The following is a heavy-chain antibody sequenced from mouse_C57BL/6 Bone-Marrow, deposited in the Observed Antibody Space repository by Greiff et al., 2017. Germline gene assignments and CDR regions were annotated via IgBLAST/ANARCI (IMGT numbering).Heavy chain of an antibody. CDR1: GYAFSSSW. J-gene: IGHJ2*01. V-gene: IGHV1-82*01. Sequence: VQLQQSGPELVKPGASVKISCKASGYAFSSSWMNWVKQRPGKGLEWIGRIYPGDGDTKYTGKFKGKATLTADKSYSAAYMQLSSLTSEDSAVYFCARESGNYDLVDYWGQGTTLTVSS. CDR3: ARESGNYDLVDY. D-gene: IGHD2-10*02. CDR2: IYPGDGDT.